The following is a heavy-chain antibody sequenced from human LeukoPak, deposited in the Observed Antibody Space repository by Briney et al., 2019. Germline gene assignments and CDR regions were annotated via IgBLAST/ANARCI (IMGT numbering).Heavy chain of an antibody. CDR1: GFTFSSYW. CDR2: INSDGSTT. V-gene: IGHV3-74*01. D-gene: IGHD2-15*01. CDR3: TKRVSATRWFDP. J-gene: IGHJ5*02. Sequence: GGSLRLSCAASGFTFSSYWMHWVRQAPGKGLVWVSRINSDGSTTNYADSVKGRFTISRDNAENTMYLQMNSLRVEDTAVYYCTKRVSATRWFDPWGQGTLVTVSS.